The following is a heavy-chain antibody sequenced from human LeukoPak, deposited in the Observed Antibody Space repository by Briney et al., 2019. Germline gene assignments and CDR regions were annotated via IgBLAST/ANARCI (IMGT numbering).Heavy chain of an antibody. J-gene: IGHJ4*02. D-gene: IGHD7-27*01. Sequence: PGGSLRLSCAASGFTFSSYAMGWVRQAPGKGLEWVSVISGSGASKFYSDSVKGRFTISRDTSKNTLYLKMNSLKVEDTAVYYCAKDSRIWGRRPYYFDYWGQGTLVTVSS. CDR2: ISGSGASK. CDR3: AKDSRIWGRRPYYFDY. V-gene: IGHV3-23*01. CDR1: GFTFSSYA.